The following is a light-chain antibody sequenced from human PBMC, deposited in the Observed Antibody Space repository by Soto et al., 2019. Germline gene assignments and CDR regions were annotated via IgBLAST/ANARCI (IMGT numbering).Light chain of an antibody. V-gene: IGKV3-15*01. CDR3: QQYNYWPPET. Sequence: EIVMTQSPATLSVSPGERATLSCGASQSVGSYLAWYQQNPGQAPRLLIYGASTRASGIPARFSGSGSGTEFTLTISSLQAEDFAVYYCQQYNYWPPETFGQGTKVEIK. J-gene: IGKJ1*01. CDR2: GAS. CDR1: QSVGSY.